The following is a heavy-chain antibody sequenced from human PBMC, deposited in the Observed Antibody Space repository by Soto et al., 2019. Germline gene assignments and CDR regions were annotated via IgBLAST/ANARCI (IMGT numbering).Heavy chain of an antibody. CDR1: GGTFSSYA. J-gene: IGHJ6*02. Sequence: SVKVSCKASGGTFSSYAISCVRQAPVQGLEWMGGIIPIFGKANYAQKFQGRVTITADESTSTAYMELSSLRYEDTAVYYCARDCMKQLAACGMDVWGQGTTVTVYS. CDR2: IIPIFGKA. V-gene: IGHV1-69*13. CDR3: ARDCMKQLAACGMDV. D-gene: IGHD6-6*01.